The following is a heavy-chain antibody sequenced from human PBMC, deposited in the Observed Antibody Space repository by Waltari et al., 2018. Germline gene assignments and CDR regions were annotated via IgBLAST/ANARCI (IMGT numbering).Heavy chain of an antibody. J-gene: IGHJ3*02. CDR1: GFPFSSYA. V-gene: IGHV3-23*01. CDR2: ISGSGGST. CDR3: AKGIAVAGTRDDAFDI. Sequence: VQLLESGGGLVQPGGSLRLSCAASGFPFSSYAMSWVRQAPGKGLEWVSAISGSGGSTYYADSVKGRFTISRDNSKNTLYLQMNSLRAEDTAVYYCAKGIAVAGTRDDAFDIWGQGTMVTVSS. D-gene: IGHD6-19*01.